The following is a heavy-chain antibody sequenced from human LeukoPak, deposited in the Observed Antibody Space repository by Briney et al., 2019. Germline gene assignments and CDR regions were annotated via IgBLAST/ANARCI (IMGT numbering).Heavy chain of an antibody. CDR3: AREDDWNYEDY. CDR1: GFTFSNYW. J-gene: IGHJ4*02. D-gene: IGHD1-7*01. V-gene: IGHV3-7*01. Sequence: GGSLRLSCAASGFTFSNYWMSWVRQAPGKGLEWVANIKQDGSEKYYVDSVKGRFTISRDNAKNSLYLQMNSLRAEDTAIYYCAREDDWNYEDYWGQGTLVSVSS. CDR2: IKQDGSEK.